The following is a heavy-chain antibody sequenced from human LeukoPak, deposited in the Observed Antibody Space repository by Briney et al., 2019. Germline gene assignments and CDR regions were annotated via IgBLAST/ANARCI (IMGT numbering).Heavy chain of an antibody. V-gene: IGHV1-69*05. D-gene: IGHD6-13*01. J-gene: IGHJ5*02. Sequence: SVKVSCKASGGTFSSYAISWVRQAPGQGLEWMGGIIPIFGTANYAQKFQGRVTITTDESTSTAYMELSSLRSEDTAVYYCASLSRGSSSWYGTYNWFDPWGQGTLVTVSS. CDR3: ASLSRGSSSWYGTYNWFDP. CDR2: IIPIFGTA. CDR1: GGTFSSYA.